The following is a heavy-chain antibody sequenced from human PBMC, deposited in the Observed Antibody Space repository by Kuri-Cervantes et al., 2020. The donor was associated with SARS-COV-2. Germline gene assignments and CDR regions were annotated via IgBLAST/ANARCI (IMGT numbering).Heavy chain of an antibody. J-gene: IGHJ6*02. D-gene: IGHD5-12*01. CDR3: ARWLLNGMDV. V-gene: IGHV3-11*01. Sequence: GGSLRLSCSTSGFIFSDYYMSWIRQAPGKGLEWVSYISSSGSTMYYADSVNGRFTVSRDNAKNSVSLQMNSLRAEDTAVYYCARWLLNGMDVWGQGTTVTVSS. CDR2: ISSSGSTM. CDR1: GFIFSDYY.